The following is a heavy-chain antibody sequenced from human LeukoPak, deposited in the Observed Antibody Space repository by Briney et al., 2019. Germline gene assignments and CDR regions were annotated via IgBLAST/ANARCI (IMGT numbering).Heavy chain of an antibody. CDR1: GFIFSNYA. D-gene: IGHD3-3*01. V-gene: IGHV3-23*01. CDR2: IRGSDGST. J-gene: IGHJ6*02. CDR3: AREEWFPNHYGMDV. Sequence: GGSLRLSCAASGFIFSNYAISWVRQAPGKGLEWVSAIRGSDGSTFYADSVKGRFTIARDNSKNTLYLQMNNLRAEDTAVYYCAREEWFPNHYGMDVWGQGTTVIVSS.